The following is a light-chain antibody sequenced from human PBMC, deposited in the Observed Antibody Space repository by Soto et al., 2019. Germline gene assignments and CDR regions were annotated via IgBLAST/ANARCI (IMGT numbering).Light chain of an antibody. CDR3: CSFAGSYTYV. CDR2: DVS. Sequence: QSVLTQPRSVSGSPGQSVTISCTGTSSDVGRYDYVSWYQQHPGKAPKLIIYDVSERPSGVPDRFSGSKFGNTASLTISGLPAEDEADYYCCSFAGSYTYVFGTGTKLTVL. V-gene: IGLV2-11*01. CDR1: SSDVGRYDY. J-gene: IGLJ1*01.